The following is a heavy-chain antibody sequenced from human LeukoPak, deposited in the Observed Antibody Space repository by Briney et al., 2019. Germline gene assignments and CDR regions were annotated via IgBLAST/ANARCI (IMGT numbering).Heavy chain of an antibody. Sequence: GGSLRLSCAASGFSLSNYWMNWVRQAPGKGREWVASIRPDGSEKYYVGSLRGRFTISRDDARNSLYLQMNSLRAEDTAVYYCAEGGYWGQGTLVTVSS. CDR2: IRPDGSEK. CDR3: AEGGY. V-gene: IGHV3-7*01. CDR1: GFSLSNYW. J-gene: IGHJ4*02.